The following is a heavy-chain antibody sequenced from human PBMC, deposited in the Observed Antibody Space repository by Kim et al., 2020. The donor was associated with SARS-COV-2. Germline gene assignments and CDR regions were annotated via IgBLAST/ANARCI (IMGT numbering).Heavy chain of an antibody. J-gene: IGHJ6*02. V-gene: IGHV3-30*18. Sequence: GGSLRLSCAASGFTFSNYAMHWVRQAPGKGLEWVTVISYHGNNKYYADSVKGRFTISRDNSKNTLSLQMNSLRPEDTAVYFCAKLSPPLNLEIIPPALAFEDVALDRDVWGPGTTVIVSS. CDR2: ISYHGNNK. D-gene: IGHD2-2*01. CDR3: AKLSPPLNLEIIPPALAFEDVALDRDV. CDR1: GFTFSNYA.